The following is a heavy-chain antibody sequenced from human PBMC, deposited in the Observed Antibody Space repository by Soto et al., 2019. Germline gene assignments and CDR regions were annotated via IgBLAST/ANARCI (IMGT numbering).Heavy chain of an antibody. CDR2: INHSGST. CDR1: GGSFSGYY. V-gene: IGHV4-34*01. J-gene: IGHJ6*02. CDR3: ARFGATNYYYYYYGMDV. D-gene: IGHD3-10*01. Sequence: SETLSLTCAVYGGSFSGYYWSWIRQPPGKGLEWIGEINHSGSTNYNPSLKSRVTISVDTSKNQSSLKLSSVTAADTAVYYCARFGATNYYYYYYGMDVWGQGTTVTVSS.